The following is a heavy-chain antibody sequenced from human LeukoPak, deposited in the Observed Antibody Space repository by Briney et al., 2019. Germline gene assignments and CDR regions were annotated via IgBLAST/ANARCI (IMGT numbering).Heavy chain of an antibody. V-gene: IGHV3-48*01. CDR3: AGEGDSGSYGDY. CDR1: GFTISTYS. D-gene: IGHD1-26*01. J-gene: IGHJ4*02. Sequence: GGSLRLSCAASGFTISTYSMNWVRQAPGKGLEWISYINTSGSRIYYADSVKGRFTISRDNAKNSLYLQMNSLRAEDTAVYYCAGEGDSGSYGDYWGQGTLVTVSS. CDR2: INTSGSRI.